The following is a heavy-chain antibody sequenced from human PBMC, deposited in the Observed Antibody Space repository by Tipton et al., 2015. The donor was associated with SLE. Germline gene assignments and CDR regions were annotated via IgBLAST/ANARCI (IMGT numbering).Heavy chain of an antibody. CDR1: GFNFYNYA. CDR2: VSGGGDST. J-gene: IGHJ4*02. V-gene: IGHV3-23*01. D-gene: IGHD2-15*01. Sequence: SLRLSCAASGFNFYNYAMNWVRQAPGKGLEWVSFVSGGGDSTKYADYVKGRFTVSRDNSKNTLYLHMNSLRAADTAVYYCAPRQVDFDHWGQGTLVSVSS. CDR3: APRQVDFDH.